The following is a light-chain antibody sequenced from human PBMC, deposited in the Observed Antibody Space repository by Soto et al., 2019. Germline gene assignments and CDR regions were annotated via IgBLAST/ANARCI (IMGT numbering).Light chain of an antibody. V-gene: IGKV1-5*03. Sequence: DIEMTQSPSTLSASVGDRVTITCRASQNINTLLAWYQQKPGKAPKLLIYQASSLESGVPSRFGGSGSGTEFTLTSSSLQPDDLATYYCQQYNDYSALTFGGGTKVDIK. CDR3: QQYNDYSALT. J-gene: IGKJ4*01. CDR2: QAS. CDR1: QNINTL.